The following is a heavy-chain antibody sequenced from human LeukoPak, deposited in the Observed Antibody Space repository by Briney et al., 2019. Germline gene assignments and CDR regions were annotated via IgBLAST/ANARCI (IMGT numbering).Heavy chain of an antibody. D-gene: IGHD3-10*01. V-gene: IGHV4-38-2*01. J-gene: IGHJ6*04. Sequence: SETLSLTCAVSGYSISSGYYWGWIRQPPGKGLEWIGSMSHNRGTYYNPSLKSRVTISMVTSKNQFSLRLSSVTAADTAVYYCASYYASGVSAYNYYGMDVWGKGTTVTVSS. CDR3: ASYYASGVSAYNYYGMDV. CDR1: GYSISSGYY. CDR2: MSHNRGT.